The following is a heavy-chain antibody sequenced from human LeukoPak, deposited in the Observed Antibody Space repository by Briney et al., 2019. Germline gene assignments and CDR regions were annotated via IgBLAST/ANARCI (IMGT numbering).Heavy chain of an antibody. CDR2: IYSGGST. J-gene: IGHJ4*02. V-gene: IGHV3-66*01. D-gene: IGHD3-9*01. CDR3: AKGSSANTLFIGH. CDR1: GFTVSSNY. Sequence: TGGSLRLSCAASGFTVSSNYMSWVRQAPGKGLEWVSVIYSGGSTYYADSVKGRFTISRDNSKNTLFLQMDSLRDEDTAVYYCAKGSSANTLFIGHWGQGTLVTVSS.